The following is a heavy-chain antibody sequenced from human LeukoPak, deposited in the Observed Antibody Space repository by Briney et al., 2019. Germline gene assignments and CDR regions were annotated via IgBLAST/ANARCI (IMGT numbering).Heavy chain of an antibody. CDR1: GFTFGEYA. D-gene: IGHD3-22*01. CDR2: IRSKANGGTT. J-gene: IGHJ4*02. Sequence: PGRSLRLSCTASGFTFGEYAMSWFRQAPGKRPEWVGFIRSKANGGTTECAASVKGRFTFSRDDSRSVAYLQMNSLKTEDTAVYYCAHDTSGYAYYFDYWGQGTRVTVSS. V-gene: IGHV3-49*03. CDR3: AHDTSGYAYYFDY.